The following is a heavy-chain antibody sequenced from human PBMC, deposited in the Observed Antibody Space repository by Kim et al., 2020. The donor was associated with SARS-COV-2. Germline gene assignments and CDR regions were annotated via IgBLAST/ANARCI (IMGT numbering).Heavy chain of an antibody. Sequence: GGSLRLSCAASGFTFSNYAMSWVRQAPGKGLEWVSAISDSGGSTYYADSVKGRFTISRDNSKNTLYLQMNSLRVEDTALFYCAKDLFGGSGSLLGSWGQGTLVTVSS. CDR1: GFTFSNYA. V-gene: IGHV3-23*01. D-gene: IGHD3-10*01. J-gene: IGHJ5*02. CDR3: AKDLFGGSGSLLGS. CDR2: ISDSGGST.